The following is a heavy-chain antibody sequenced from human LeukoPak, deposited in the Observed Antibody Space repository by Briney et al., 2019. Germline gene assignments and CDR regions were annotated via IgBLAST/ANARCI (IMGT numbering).Heavy chain of an antibody. CDR1: GYTFTTYG. Sequence: GASVKVSCKASGYTFTTYGISWVRQAPGQGLEWMGFINPSGGTTGYSQKFQGRVTMTRDTSTSKVYMALSSLRSEDTAVYYCARVRGHGDMIDYWGQGTLVTVSS. J-gene: IGHJ4*01. CDR2: INPSGGTT. V-gene: IGHV1-46*01. D-gene: IGHD3-10*01. CDR3: ARVRGHGDMIDY.